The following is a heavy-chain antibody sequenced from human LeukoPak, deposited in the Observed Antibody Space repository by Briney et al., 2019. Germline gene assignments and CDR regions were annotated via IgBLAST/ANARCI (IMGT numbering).Heavy chain of an antibody. D-gene: IGHD5-12*01. CDR2: ISYDGSNK. CDR1: GFSFSNYG. Sequence: GGSLRLSCAASGFSFSNYGMHWVRQAPGKGLEWVAIISYDGSNKYYADSAEGRFTISRDNSKNTLYLQMNSLRAEDTAVYYCAKVYYDYGDFYFYYGLDVWGRGTTVTVSS. J-gene: IGHJ6*02. V-gene: IGHV3-30*18. CDR3: AKVYYDYGDFYFYYGLDV.